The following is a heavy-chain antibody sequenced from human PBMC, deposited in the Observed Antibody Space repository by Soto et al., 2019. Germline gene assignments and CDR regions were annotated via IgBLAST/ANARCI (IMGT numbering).Heavy chain of an antibody. D-gene: IGHD1-1*01. Sequence: GGSLRLSCAASGFTFSSYSMNWVRQAPGKGLEWVSYISSSSSTIYYADSVKGRFTISRDNAKNSLYLQMNSLRDEDTAVYYCARAMSMTGIYYFDYWGQGTLVTVSS. CDR1: GFTFSSYS. CDR3: ARAMSMTGIYYFDY. CDR2: ISSSSSTI. J-gene: IGHJ4*02. V-gene: IGHV3-48*02.